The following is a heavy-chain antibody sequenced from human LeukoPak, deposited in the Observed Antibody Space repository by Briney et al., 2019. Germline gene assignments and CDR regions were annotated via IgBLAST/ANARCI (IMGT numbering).Heavy chain of an antibody. CDR1: GGSISSSNW. V-gene: IGHV4-4*02. CDR3: ARKTFDPYYFDY. D-gene: IGHD3-3*02. Sequence: SGTLSLTCAVSGGSISSSNWWSWGRQSPGKGLEWVGEISHSGSTNYNPSLKSRATISVDKSKNQFSLNLRYVTAADTAVYYCARKTFDPYYFDYWGQGTLVTVSS. CDR2: ISHSGST. J-gene: IGHJ4*02.